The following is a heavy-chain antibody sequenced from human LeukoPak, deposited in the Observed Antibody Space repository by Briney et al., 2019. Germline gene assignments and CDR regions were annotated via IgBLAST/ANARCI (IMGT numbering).Heavy chain of an antibody. CDR3: ARDGIAAAEDYGMDV. CDR1: GFTFSSYA. J-gene: IGHJ6*02. CDR2: ISYDGSNK. Sequence: PGGSLRLSCAASGFTFSSYAMHWVRQAPGKGLEWVAVISYDGSNKYYADSVKGRFTISRDNSKNTLYLQMNSLRAEDTAVYYCARDGIAAAEDYGMDVWGQGTTVTVSS. D-gene: IGHD6-13*01. V-gene: IGHV3-30-3*01.